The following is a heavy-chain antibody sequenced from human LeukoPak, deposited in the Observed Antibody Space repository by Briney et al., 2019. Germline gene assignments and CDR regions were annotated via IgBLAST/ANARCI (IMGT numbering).Heavy chain of an antibody. V-gene: IGHV3-23*01. CDR3: AKDRTFYPYFFDY. CDR2: ISGNGGNT. Sequence: PGGSLRLSCSASGFTFSNYAMSWVRQAPGKGLVWVSSISGNGGNTYYADSVKGRFTISRDNSRNTLYLQMNSPRAEDTAVYYCAKDRTFYPYFFDYWGQGTLVTVSS. D-gene: IGHD2/OR15-2a*01. J-gene: IGHJ4*02. CDR1: GFTFSNYA.